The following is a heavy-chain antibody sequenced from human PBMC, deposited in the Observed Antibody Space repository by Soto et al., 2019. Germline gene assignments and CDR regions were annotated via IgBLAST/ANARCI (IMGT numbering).Heavy chain of an antibody. J-gene: IGHJ5*02. CDR3: ARLVVAAALNWFDP. Sequence: SETLSLTGAVSGYSISSGYYWGWIRQPPGKGLEWIGSIYHSGSTYYNPSLKSRVTISVDTSKNQFSLKLSSVTAADTAVYYCARLVVAAALNWFDPWGQGTLVTVSS. D-gene: IGHD6-13*01. CDR1: GYSISSGYY. V-gene: IGHV4-38-2*01. CDR2: IYHSGST.